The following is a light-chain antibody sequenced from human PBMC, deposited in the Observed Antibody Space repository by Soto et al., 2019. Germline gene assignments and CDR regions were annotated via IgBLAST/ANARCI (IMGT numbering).Light chain of an antibody. CDR2: KAS. Sequence: DIQMTQSPSTLPASVGDRVTITCRANQSISTWLAWYQQKPGKATNLLIYKASRLETGVPSRFSGSGSGTEFTLTISSLQPDDFATYYCQQYNSYSPLTFGGGTKV. CDR1: QSISTW. CDR3: QQYNSYSPLT. J-gene: IGKJ4*01. V-gene: IGKV1-5*03.